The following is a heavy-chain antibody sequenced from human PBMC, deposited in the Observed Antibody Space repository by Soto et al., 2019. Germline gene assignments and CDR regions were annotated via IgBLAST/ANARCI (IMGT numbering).Heavy chain of an antibody. CDR3: ARSPVLLWFRATYNWFDP. V-gene: IGHV3-7*03. D-gene: IGHD3-10*01. CDR2: IKQDGSEK. Sequence: GGSLRLSCAASGFTFSSYWMSWVRQAPGKGLEWVANIKQDGSEKCYVDSVKGRFTISRDNAKNSLYLQMNSLRAEDTAVYYCARSPVLLWFRATYNWFDPWGQGTLVTVSS. J-gene: IGHJ5*02. CDR1: GFTFSSYW.